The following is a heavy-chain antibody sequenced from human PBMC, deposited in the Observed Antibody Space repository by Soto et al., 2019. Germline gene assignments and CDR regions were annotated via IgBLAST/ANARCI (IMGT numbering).Heavy chain of an antibody. D-gene: IGHD2-2*01. CDR3: ARDDKGVSAAMLY. V-gene: IGHV4-4*07. CDR2: MYTSGIT. Sequence: WETLSLTCTVSGDSISGYYWYWIRQPAGKGLEWIGRMYTSGITNYNPSLKSRVTMSVDTSKNQFSLKLTSVTAADTAVYYCARDDKGVSAAMLYWGQGTLVTVSS. CDR1: GDSISGYY. J-gene: IGHJ4*02.